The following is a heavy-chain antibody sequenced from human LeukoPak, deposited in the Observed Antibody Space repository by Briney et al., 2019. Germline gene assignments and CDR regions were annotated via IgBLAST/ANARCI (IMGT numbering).Heavy chain of an antibody. D-gene: IGHD1-26*01. Sequence: TPSETLSLTCTVSGYSITSGYYWGWIRQPPGKGLEWIGSIYHSGSTYYNASLKSRVTISVDTSKNQSSLKLSSVTAADTAVYCCARAGYSGSLSGSFDIWGQGTMVTVSS. CDR3: ARAGYSGSLSGSFDI. V-gene: IGHV4-38-2*02. J-gene: IGHJ3*02. CDR1: GYSITSGYY. CDR2: IYHSGST.